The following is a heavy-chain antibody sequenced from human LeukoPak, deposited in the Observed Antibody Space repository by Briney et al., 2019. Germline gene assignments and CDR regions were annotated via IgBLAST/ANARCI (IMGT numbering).Heavy chain of an antibody. V-gene: IGHV3-48*02. CDR2: ISSSSSTI. Sequence: PGGSLRLSCAASGFTFSSYSMNWVRQAPGKGLEWVSYISSSSSTIYYADSVKGRFTISRDNAKNSLYLQMNSLRDEDTAVYYCARDTGDYVWGSYRYVSDYWGQGTLVTVSS. J-gene: IGHJ4*02. CDR1: GFTFSSYS. CDR3: ARDTGDYVWGSYRYVSDY. D-gene: IGHD3-16*02.